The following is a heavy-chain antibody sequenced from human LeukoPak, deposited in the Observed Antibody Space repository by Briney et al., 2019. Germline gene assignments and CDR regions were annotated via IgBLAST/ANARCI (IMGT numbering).Heavy chain of an antibody. V-gene: IGHV1-2*02. J-gene: IGHJ5*02. CDR3: ARSLKSGSYKFDP. D-gene: IGHD1-26*01. Sequence: GASVKVSCKASGYTFTGYYMHWVRQAPGQGLEWMGWINPNSGGTNYAQKFQGRVTMTRDTSISTAYMELSRLRSDDTAVYYCARSLKSGSYKFDPWGQGTLVTVSS. CDR1: GYTFTGYY. CDR2: INPNSGGT.